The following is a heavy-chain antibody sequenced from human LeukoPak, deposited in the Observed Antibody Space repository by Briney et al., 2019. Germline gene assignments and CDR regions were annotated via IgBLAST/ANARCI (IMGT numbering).Heavy chain of an antibody. D-gene: IGHD1-26*01. V-gene: IGHV3-7*01. CDR1: GFTFSSYV. CDR3: ARSGRGGAFDI. Sequence: GGSLRLSCAASGFTFSSYVMHWVRQAPGKGLEWVANIKQDGTEKHYMDSVKGRFTISRDNVKNSLYLQMSSLRPEDTAVYYCARSGRGGAFDIWGHGTMVTVSS. CDR2: IKQDGTEK. J-gene: IGHJ3*02.